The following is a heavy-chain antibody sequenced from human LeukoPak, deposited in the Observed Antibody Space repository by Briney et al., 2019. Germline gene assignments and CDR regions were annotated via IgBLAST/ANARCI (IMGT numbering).Heavy chain of an antibody. V-gene: IGHV3-66*01. Sequence: GGSLRLSCAVSGFTVSTKYMSWVRQAPGKGLEWVSVIYTDGSTYYADSVKGRFTISRDNSKNTLYLQMNSLRAEDTAVYYCATGHYRRTLGGQGTLVIASS. D-gene: IGHD3-16*02. CDR1: GFTVSTKY. CDR3: ATGHYRRTL. J-gene: IGHJ4*02. CDR2: IYTDGST.